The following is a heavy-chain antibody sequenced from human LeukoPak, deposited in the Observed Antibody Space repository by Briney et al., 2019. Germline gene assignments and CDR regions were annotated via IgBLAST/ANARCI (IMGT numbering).Heavy chain of an antibody. CDR3: ARTATYYNNYYFDY. V-gene: IGHV4-34*01. CDR2: INHSGST. D-gene: IGHD3-10*01. Sequence: PSETLSLTCAVYGGSFSGYYWSWIRQPPGKGLEWIGEINHSGSTNYNPSLKSRVTISVDTSKNQFSLKLSSVTAADTAVYYCARTATYYNNYYFDYWGQGTLVTVSS. CDR1: GGSFSGYY. J-gene: IGHJ4*02.